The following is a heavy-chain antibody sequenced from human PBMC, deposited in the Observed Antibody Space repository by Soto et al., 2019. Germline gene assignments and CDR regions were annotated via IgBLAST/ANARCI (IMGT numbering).Heavy chain of an antibody. V-gene: IGHV4-59*01. Sequence: SETLSLTCTVSGGSISSYYWSWIRQPPGKGLEWIGYIYYSGSTNYNPSLKSRVTISVDTSKNQFSLKLSSVTAADTAVYYCARSDSHTPNSSGWLMDYWGQGTLVTVSS. D-gene: IGHD6-19*01. CDR1: GGSISSYY. J-gene: IGHJ4*02. CDR3: ARSDSHTPNSSGWLMDY. CDR2: IYYSGST.